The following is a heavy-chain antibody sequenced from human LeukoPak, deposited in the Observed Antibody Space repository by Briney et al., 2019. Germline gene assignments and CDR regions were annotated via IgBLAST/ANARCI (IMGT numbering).Heavy chain of an antibody. CDR3: ARGNYYGQGY. Sequence: GGSLRLSCAASGFTFSSYAMHWVRQAPGKGLEWVAVISYDGSNKYYADSVKGRFTISRDNSKNTLYLQMNSLRAEDTAVYYCARGNYYGQGYWGQGTLVTVSS. CDR2: ISYDGSNK. V-gene: IGHV3-30-3*01. D-gene: IGHD3-10*01. CDR1: GFTFSSYA. J-gene: IGHJ4*02.